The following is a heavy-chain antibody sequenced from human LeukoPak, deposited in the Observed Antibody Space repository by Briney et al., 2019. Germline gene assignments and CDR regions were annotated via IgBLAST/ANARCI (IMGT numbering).Heavy chain of an antibody. CDR1: GFTFSDYY. J-gene: IGHJ6*02. V-gene: IGHV3-11*04. CDR2: ISSSGSTI. Sequence: GGSLRLSCAASGFTFSDYYMSWIRQAPGKGLEWVSYISSSGSTIYYADSVKGRFTISRDNAKNSLYLQMNSLRAEDTAVYYCARITVAGTDYYYYGMDVWGQGTTVTVSS. CDR3: ARITVAGTDYYYYGMDV. D-gene: IGHD6-19*01.